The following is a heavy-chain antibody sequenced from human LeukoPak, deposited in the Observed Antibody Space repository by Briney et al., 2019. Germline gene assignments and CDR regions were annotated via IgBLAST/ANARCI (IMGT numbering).Heavy chain of an antibody. J-gene: IGHJ4*02. Sequence: SETLSLTCTVSGGSISSYYWSWIRQPPGKGPEWIGYIYYSGSTNYNPSPKSRVTISVDTSKNQFSLKLSSVTAADTAVYYCARRRGYSYDYWGQGTLVTVSS. V-gene: IGHV4-59*08. CDR2: IYYSGST. CDR1: GGSISSYY. D-gene: IGHD5-18*01. CDR3: ARRRGYSYDY.